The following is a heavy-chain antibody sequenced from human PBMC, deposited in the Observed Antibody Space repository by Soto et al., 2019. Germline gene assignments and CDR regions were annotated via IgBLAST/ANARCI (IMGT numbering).Heavy chain of an antibody. CDR1: GFTFTRYS. CDR2: ISSTTNYL. Sequence: EVQLVESGGGLVKPGGSLRLSCAASGFTFTRYSMNWVRQAPGKGLEWVSSISSTTNYLYYGDSMKGRFTISRDNAKNSLSLEMNSLRAEDTAVYYCARESEDLTSNFDYWGQGTLVTVSS. V-gene: IGHV3-21*06. CDR3: ARESEDLTSNFDY. J-gene: IGHJ4*02.